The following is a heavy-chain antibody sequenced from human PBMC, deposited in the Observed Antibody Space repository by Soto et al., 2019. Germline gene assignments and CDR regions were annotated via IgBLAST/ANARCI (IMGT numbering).Heavy chain of an antibody. V-gene: IGHV4-59*11. CDR1: GGSINNHY. J-gene: IGHJ4*02. CDR2: SYSTGST. Sequence: QVHLQESGPGLVKPSATLSLTCTVSGGSINNHYWSWIRQPPGKGLEWIGYSYSTGSTNYNPSLKSRVTMSVDTSKNQFSLNLTSLSAADTAIYDCARANWYSEYWGQGTLVTVSS. D-gene: IGHD7-27*01. CDR3: ARANWYSEY.